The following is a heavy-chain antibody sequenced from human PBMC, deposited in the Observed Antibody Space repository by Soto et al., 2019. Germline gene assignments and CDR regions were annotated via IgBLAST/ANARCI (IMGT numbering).Heavy chain of an antibody. D-gene: IGHD1-1*01. Sequence: QVQLQQWGAGLLKPSETLSLTCAVYGGFVSSGSYYWSWIRQPPGKGLEWIGEMSHSGGTHFNPSLTSRVTISVDTSKNQFSLQRSSVTAADAALYYCARVERGTATTVVDAFDIWGPGTMVTVSS. CDR2: MSHSGGT. V-gene: IGHV4-34*01. CDR3: ARVERGTATTVVDAFDI. J-gene: IGHJ3*02. CDR1: GGFVSSGSYY.